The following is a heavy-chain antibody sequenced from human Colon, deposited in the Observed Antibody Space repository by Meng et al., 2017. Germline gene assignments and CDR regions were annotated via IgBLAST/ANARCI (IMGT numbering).Heavy chain of an antibody. Sequence: ESGPGLVPPSPTLPLPCTFRGGSISSGDYYWSWIRQPPGKGLEWIGYIYYSGSTYSNASLKSRVTISIDRFKNQFSLKLSSVTAADTAVYYCARDRKHYGERGWFDPWGQGTLVTVSS. V-gene: IGHV4-30-4*01. CDR1: GGSISSGDYY. D-gene: IGHD4-17*01. J-gene: IGHJ5*02. CDR3: ARDRKHYGERGWFDP. CDR2: IYYSGST.